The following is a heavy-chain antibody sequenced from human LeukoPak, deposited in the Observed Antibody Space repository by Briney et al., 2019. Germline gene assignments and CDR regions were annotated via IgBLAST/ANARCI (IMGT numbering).Heavy chain of an antibody. CDR2: INHSGST. D-gene: IGHD2-21*01. J-gene: IGHJ4*02. Sequence: PSQTLSLTCTVSGGSISSGDYYWSWIRQPPGKGLEWIGEINHSGSTNYNPSLKSRVTISVDTSKNQFSLKLSSVTAADTAVYYCARRLLDLDYWGQGTLVTVSS. CDR1: GGSISSGDYY. CDR3: ARRLLDLDY. V-gene: IGHV4-30-4*01.